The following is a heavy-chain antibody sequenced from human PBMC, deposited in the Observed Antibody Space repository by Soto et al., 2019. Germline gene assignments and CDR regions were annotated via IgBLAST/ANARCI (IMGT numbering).Heavy chain of an antibody. CDR3: AILYYYDSGDYYSNYQYYGMDV. V-gene: IGHV1-46*01. D-gene: IGHD3-22*01. CDR2: MHPYGGST. CDR1: GFTFTSFY. Sequence: VKVSCKAFGFTFTSFYMHWVRQAPGQGPEWMGIMHPYGGSTGYAQKFQGRVTLTRDTSTRTDYMELSSLRSDDTAVYYCAILYYYDSGDYYSNYQYYGMDVWGQGTTVTVS. J-gene: IGHJ6*02.